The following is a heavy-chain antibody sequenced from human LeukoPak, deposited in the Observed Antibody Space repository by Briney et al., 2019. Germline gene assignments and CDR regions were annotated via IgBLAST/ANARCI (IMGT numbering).Heavy chain of an antibody. CDR1: GFTFSGSA. V-gene: IGHV3-73*01. J-gene: IGHJ5*02. Sequence: GGSLRLSCAASGFTFSGSAMHWVRQASGKGLEWVGRIRSKANSYATAYAASVKGRFTISRDDSKNTAYLQMNSLKTEDTAVYYCTTDPSFIYGDYGIRRNWFDPWGQGTLVTVSS. CDR2: IRSKANSYAT. CDR3: TTDPSFIYGDYGIRRNWFDP. D-gene: IGHD4-17*01.